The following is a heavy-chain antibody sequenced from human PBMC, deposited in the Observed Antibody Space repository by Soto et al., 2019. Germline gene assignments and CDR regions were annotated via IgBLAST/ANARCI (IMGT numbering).Heavy chain of an antibody. D-gene: IGHD3-10*01. CDR1: GFTFSDHY. CDR3: ARRPGSGRSVDY. CDR2: IRDKANSYTT. V-gene: IGHV3-72*01. J-gene: IGHJ4*02. Sequence: EVQLVESGGGLVQPGGSLRLSCAASGFTFSDHYMDWVRQAPGKGLEWVGLIRDKANSYTTEYAASVRGRFTISGDESKNSVYVQMNSLETEDTAVYYCARRPGSGRSVDYWGQGTLVTVSS.